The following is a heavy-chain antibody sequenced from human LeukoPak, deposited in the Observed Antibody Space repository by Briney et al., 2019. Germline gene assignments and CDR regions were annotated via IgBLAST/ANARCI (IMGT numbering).Heavy chain of an antibody. CDR2: INHSGST. CDR3: ARRREWLFNYFDY. V-gene: IGHV4-34*01. J-gene: IGHJ4*02. CDR1: GGSFSGYC. Sequence: SETLSLTCAVYGGSFSGYCWSWIRQPPGKGLEWIGEINHSGSTNYNPSLKSRVTISVDTSKNQFSLKLSSVTAADTAVYYCARRREWLFNYFDYWGQGTLVTVSS. D-gene: IGHD3-3*01.